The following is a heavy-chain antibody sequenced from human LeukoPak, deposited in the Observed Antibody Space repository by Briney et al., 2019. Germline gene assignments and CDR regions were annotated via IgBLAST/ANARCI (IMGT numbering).Heavy chain of an antibody. Sequence: GASLQISCKGSGCIFTSYWIGWGRQLPGKGLEWRGIIYPGDSDTRYSPSFQGQVTISADKSISTAYLQWSSLKASDTAMYYCARHGLAAFDYWGQGTLVTVSS. CDR2: IYPGDSDT. J-gene: IGHJ4*02. D-gene: IGHD6-25*01. CDR3: ARHGLAAFDY. V-gene: IGHV5-51*01. CDR1: GCIFTSYW.